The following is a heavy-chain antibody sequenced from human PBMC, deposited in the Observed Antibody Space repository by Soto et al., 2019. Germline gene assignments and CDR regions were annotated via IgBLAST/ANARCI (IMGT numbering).Heavy chain of an antibody. CDR3: AKDQGSGWAFDI. D-gene: IGHD6-19*01. Sequence: QVQLVQSGAEVKKPGASVKVSCKASGYIFTGYYMHWVRQAPGQGLEWMGWINPNSGDTKYAQEFQGWVTMTRDTSISTAYMELSRLRSDDTAVYYCAKDQGSGWAFDIWGQGTMVTVSS. V-gene: IGHV1-2*04. CDR1: GYIFTGYY. J-gene: IGHJ3*02. CDR2: INPNSGDT.